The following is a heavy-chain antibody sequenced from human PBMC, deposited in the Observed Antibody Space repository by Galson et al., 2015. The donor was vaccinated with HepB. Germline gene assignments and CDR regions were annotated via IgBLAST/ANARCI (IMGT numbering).Heavy chain of an antibody. Sequence: QSGAEVKKPGESLKVSCTASGYTFTQYGIIWVRQAPGHGLEWMGWINPNNANTDYAQNLQGRVNVTRATSTTTVYMELTSLEYDDTAVYYCARSRYATSAPDLWGQGTLVTVSS. J-gene: IGHJ5*02. CDR2: INPNNANT. CDR3: ARSRYATSAPDL. CDR1: GYTFTQYG. D-gene: IGHD2-2*01. V-gene: IGHV1-18*01.